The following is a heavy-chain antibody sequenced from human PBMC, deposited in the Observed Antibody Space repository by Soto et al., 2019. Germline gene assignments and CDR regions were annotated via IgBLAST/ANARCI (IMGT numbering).Heavy chain of an antibody. Sequence: SETLSLTCTVSGGSISSYYWSWIRQPPGKGLEWIGYIYYSGSTNYNPSLKSRVTISVDTSKNQFSLKLSSVTAADTAVYYCASAPCSCGSCRSLNYYYYYMVVWGKGTTVTVSS. V-gene: IGHV4-59*01. CDR2: IYYSGST. D-gene: IGHD2-15*01. J-gene: IGHJ6*03. CDR1: GGSISSYY. CDR3: ASAPCSCGSCRSLNYYYYYMVV.